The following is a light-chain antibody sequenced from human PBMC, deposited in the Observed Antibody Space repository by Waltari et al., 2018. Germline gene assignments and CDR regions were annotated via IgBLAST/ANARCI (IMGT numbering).Light chain of an antibody. Sequence: SYELTQPPSVSVSPGQTASITCSGDKLGDKYACWYQQKPGQSAVLVIYQDSKRPQGIPERFSGSNSGNTATLTISGTQAMDEADYYCQAWDSSTVVFGGGTKLTVL. J-gene: IGLJ2*01. CDR3: QAWDSSTVV. CDR1: KLGDKY. CDR2: QDS. V-gene: IGLV3-1*01.